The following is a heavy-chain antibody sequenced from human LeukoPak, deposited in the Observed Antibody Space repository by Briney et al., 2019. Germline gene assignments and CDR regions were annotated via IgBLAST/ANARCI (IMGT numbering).Heavy chain of an antibody. J-gene: IGHJ6*02. D-gene: IGHD1-26*01. CDR1: GYSFTSYW. CDR3: ARMGVGDGMDV. CDR2: IYPGAPDT. Sequence: GGSLKISCKGSGYSFTSYWNGWVRQMPGKGLGWMGIIYPGAPDTRYSPSFPGQVTISADKSISTAYLQWSSLKASDTAMYYCARMGVGDGMDVWGQGTTVTVSS. V-gene: IGHV5-51*01.